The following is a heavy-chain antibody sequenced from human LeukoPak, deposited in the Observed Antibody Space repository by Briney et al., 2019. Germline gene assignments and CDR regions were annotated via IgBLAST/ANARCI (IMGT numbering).Heavy chain of an antibody. CDR3: ARPAPGGYYDSSGYGY. V-gene: IGHV4-34*01. Sequence: PSETLSLTCAVYGGSFSGYYWNWIRQSPGKGLEWIGEINHSGSTNYNPSLKSRVTISVDTSKNQFSLKLSSVTAADTAVYYCARPAPGGYYDSSGYGYWGQGTLVTVSS. CDR2: INHSGST. J-gene: IGHJ4*02. D-gene: IGHD3-22*01. CDR1: GGSFSGYY.